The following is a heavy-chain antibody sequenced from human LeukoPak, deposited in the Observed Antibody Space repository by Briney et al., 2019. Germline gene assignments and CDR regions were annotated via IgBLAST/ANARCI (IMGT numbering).Heavy chain of an antibody. CDR2: ISSSSSYI. CDR1: GFTYSSYS. D-gene: IGHD3-10*01. J-gene: IGHJ4*01. Sequence: GGSLRLSCAASGFTYSSYSMNWVRQAPGKGLEWVSSISSSSSYIYYADSVKGRFTISRDDAKDSLSLQMNSLGAEDTAVYYCARSGTLPMVDYWGHGTLVVVSS. CDR3: ARSGTLPMVDY. V-gene: IGHV3-21*01.